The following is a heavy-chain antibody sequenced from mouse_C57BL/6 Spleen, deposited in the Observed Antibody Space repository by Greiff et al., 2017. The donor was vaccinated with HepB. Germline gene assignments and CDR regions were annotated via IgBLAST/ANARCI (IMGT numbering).Heavy chain of an antibody. Sequence: EVQLQQSGPELVKPGASVKISCKASGYTFTDYYMNWVKQSHGKSLEWIGDINPNNGGTSYNQKFKGKATLTVDKSSSTAYMALRSLTSEDSAVYYCARREGLYYFDYWGQGTTLTVSS. D-gene: IGHD3-3*01. CDR1: GYTFTDYY. J-gene: IGHJ2*01. V-gene: IGHV1-26*01. CDR2: INPNNGGT. CDR3: ARREGLYYFDY.